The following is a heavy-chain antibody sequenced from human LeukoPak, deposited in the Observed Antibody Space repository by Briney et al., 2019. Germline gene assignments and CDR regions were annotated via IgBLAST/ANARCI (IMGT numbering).Heavy chain of an antibody. CDR3: AREAITIFGVVRTQTTYGPHRFDP. J-gene: IGHJ5*02. Sequence: ASVKVSCKASGYTFTSYCISWVRQAPGQGLECMGWITTYNGNTSYVQKLQGRVTMTTDTSTSTVYMELSSLRSEDTAVYYCAREAITIFGVVRTQTTYGPHRFDPWGQGTLVTVSS. CDR1: GYTFTSYC. D-gene: IGHD3-3*01. V-gene: IGHV1-18*01. CDR2: ITTYNGNT.